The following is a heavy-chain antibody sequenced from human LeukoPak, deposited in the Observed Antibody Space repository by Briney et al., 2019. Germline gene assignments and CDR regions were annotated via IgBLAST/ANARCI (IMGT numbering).Heavy chain of an antibody. CDR2: IIPIPGIA. V-gene: IGHV1-69*04. J-gene: IGHJ4*02. Sequence: AASVKVSCKASGGTFSSYAISWVRQAPGQGLEWMGRIIPIPGIANYAQKLQGRVTMTTDTSTSTAYMELRSLRSDDTAVYYCARERGSGSYYVDYWGQGTLVTVSS. D-gene: IGHD1-26*01. CDR1: GGTFSSYA. CDR3: ARERGSGSYYVDY.